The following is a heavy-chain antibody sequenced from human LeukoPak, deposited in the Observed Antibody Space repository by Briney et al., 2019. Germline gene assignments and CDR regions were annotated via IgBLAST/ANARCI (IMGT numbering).Heavy chain of an antibody. D-gene: IGHD5-18*01. V-gene: IGHV3-11*01. CDR3: ARAPLAMVNPVDY. CDR1: GFTFSDYY. Sequence: PGGSLRLSCAASGFTFSDYYMSWIRQAPGKGLGWVSYISSSGSTIYYADSVKGRFTISRDNAKNSLYLQMNSLRAEDTAVYYCARAPLAMVNPVDYWGQGTLVTVSS. CDR2: ISSSGSTI. J-gene: IGHJ4*02.